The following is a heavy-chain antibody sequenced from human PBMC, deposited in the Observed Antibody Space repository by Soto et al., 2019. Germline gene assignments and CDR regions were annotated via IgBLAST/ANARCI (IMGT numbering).Heavy chain of an antibody. D-gene: IGHD2-15*01. CDR2: RYYSEST. J-gene: IGHJ4*02. V-gene: IGHV4-31*03. Sequence: SSETLSLTCTVSGGSITTGGYYWSWIRQLPGKGLEWIGHRYYSESTYYNPSLKSRVSISLDTSKNQFSLKLSFVTAADTAMYYCARTKCSGGSCYSWSLDYWGQGTPVTVSS. CDR1: GGSITTGGYY. CDR3: ARTKCSGGSCYSWSLDY.